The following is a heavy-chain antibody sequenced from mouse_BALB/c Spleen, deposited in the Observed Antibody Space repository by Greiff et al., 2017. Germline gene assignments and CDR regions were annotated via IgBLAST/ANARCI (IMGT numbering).Heavy chain of an antibody. D-gene: IGHD3-1*01. V-gene: IGHV14-3*02. Sequence: VQLQQSGAELVKPGASVKLSCTASGFNIKDPYMHWVKQRPEQGLEWIGRIDPANGNTKYDPKFQGKATITADTSSNTAYLQLSSLTSEDTAVYYCATARATAWFAYWGQGTLVTVSA. CDR3: ATARATAWFAY. J-gene: IGHJ3*01. CDR1: GFNIKDPY. CDR2: IDPANGNT.